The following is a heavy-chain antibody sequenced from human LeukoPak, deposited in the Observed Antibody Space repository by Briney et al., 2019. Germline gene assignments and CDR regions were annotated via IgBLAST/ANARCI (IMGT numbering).Heavy chain of an antibody. D-gene: IGHD1-1*01. J-gene: IGHJ4*02. Sequence: QPGGSLRLSCAASGFTFSSFSMTWVRQAPGKGLEWVSSIIVSGTTYYADSVKGRFTISRDSFRGTLFLQMDSLRVEDTAVYFCAKGSVVNADFASWGQGALVTVSS. CDR2: IIVSGTT. CDR3: AKGSVVNADFAS. CDR1: GFTFSSFS. V-gene: IGHV3-23*01.